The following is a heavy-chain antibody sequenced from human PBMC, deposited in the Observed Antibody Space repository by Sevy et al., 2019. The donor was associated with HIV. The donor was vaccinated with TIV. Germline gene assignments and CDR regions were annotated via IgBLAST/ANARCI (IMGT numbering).Heavy chain of an antibody. V-gene: IGHV3-23*01. Sequence: GGSLRLSCVASGFNFNIYSFSWVRQTPGKGLEWVSTLSWGCGKINYADSVQGRFTISRDDSKNTLYLEMNSLRVEDTAIYYCAREGCSKPHDYWGQGTLVTVSS. J-gene: IGHJ4*02. CDR1: GFNFNIYS. CDR3: AREGCSKPHDY. CDR2: LSWGCGKI. D-gene: IGHD3-10*02.